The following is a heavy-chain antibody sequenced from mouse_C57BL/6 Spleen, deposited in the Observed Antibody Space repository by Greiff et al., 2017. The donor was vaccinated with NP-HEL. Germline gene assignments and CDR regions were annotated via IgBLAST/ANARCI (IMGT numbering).Heavy chain of an antibody. V-gene: IGHV1-52*01. CDR2: IDPSDSET. CDR1: GYTFTSYW. CDR3: ARSDYSNRFAY. D-gene: IGHD2-5*01. J-gene: IGHJ3*01. Sequence: VKLQQPGAELVRPGSSVKLSCKASGYTFTSYWMHWVKQRPIQGLEWIGNIDPSDSETHYNQKFKDKATLTVDKSSSTAYMQLSSLTSEDSAVYYCARSDYSNRFAYWGKGTLVTVAA.